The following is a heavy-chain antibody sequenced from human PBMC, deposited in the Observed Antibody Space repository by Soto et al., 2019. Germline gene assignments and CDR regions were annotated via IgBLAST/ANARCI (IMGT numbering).Heavy chain of an antibody. CDR1: GFTFSNYN. Sequence: EVQLVESGGGLVKPGGSLRLSCAASGFTFSNYNMNWVRQAPGKGLEWVSSISSSSSYIYYADSVKGRFTISRDNAKNPLFRQMTSLRAEDTAIYFGASQYDFLTGFQFDPRGQGTLVTVSS. D-gene: IGHD3-9*01. CDR2: ISSSSSYI. J-gene: IGHJ5*02. V-gene: IGHV3-21*01. CDR3: ASQYDFLTGFQFDP.